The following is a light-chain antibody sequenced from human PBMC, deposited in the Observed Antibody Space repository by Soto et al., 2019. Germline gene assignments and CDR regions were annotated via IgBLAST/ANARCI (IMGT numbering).Light chain of an antibody. J-gene: IGLJ7*01. CDR3: QTWGTGSPFVV. Sequence: QSVLTQSPSASASLGASVKITCTLSSGHSNYAIAWHQQQPEKGPRYLMKVNSGGSHIKGDGIPDRFSGSSSGAERYLFISSLQPEDEADYYCQTWGTGSPFVVFGGGTQLTVL. V-gene: IGLV4-69*01. CDR1: SGHSNYA. CDR2: VNSGGSH.